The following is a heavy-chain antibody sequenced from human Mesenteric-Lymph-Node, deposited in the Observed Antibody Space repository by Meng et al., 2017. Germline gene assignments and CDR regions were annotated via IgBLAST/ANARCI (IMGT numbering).Heavy chain of an antibody. V-gene: IGHV1-69*13. J-gene: IGHJ6*02. D-gene: IGHD3-10*01. CDR1: GYTFTSYG. Sequence: SVKVSCKASGYTFTSYGISWVRQAPGQGLEWMGGIIPIFGTANYAQKFQGRVTITADESTSTAYMELSSLRSEDTAVYYCARDSTLDVLLWFGELSENYGMDVWGQGTTVTVSS. CDR3: ARDSTLDVLLWFGELSENYGMDV. CDR2: IIPIFGTA.